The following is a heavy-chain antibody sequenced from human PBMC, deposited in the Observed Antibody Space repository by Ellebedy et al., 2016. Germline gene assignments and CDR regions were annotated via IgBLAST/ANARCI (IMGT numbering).Heavy chain of an antibody. CDR3: ARARIQLWSYHTYYYGMDV. J-gene: IGHJ6*02. D-gene: IGHD5-18*01. Sequence: ESLKISXTVSGGSISSSSYYWGWIRQPPGKGLEWIGSIYYSGSTYYNPSLKSRVTISVDTSKNQFSLKLSSVTAADTAVYYCARARIQLWSYHTYYYGMDVWGQGTTVTVSS. V-gene: IGHV4-39*07. CDR1: GGSISSSSYY. CDR2: IYYSGST.